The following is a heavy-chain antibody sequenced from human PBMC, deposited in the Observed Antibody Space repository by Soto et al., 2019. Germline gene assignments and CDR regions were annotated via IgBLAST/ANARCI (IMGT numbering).Heavy chain of an antibody. V-gene: IGHV3-30-3*01. Sequence: QVPLVESGGGVVQPGRSLRLSCAAAGFTFSSYAMHWVRQAPGKGLEWVAVISYDESTKYYADSVKGRFTISRGNSKNTLFLQMNSLRPEETAVFYCARGGTGTTTNFDYWGQGSLVTVSS. CDR2: ISYDESTK. D-gene: IGHD1-7*01. CDR3: ARGGTGTTTNFDY. CDR1: GFTFSSYA. J-gene: IGHJ4*02.